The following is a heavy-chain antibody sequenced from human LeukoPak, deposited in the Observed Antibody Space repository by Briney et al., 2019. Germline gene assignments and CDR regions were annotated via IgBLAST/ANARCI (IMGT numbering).Heavy chain of an antibody. D-gene: IGHD5-18*01. CDR3: ARGQEYSYGQFDY. CDR2: INGDGRTT. J-gene: IGHJ4*02. Sequence: GGSLRLSRAASGFTLSSHWMHWVRQPPGKGLVWVSRINGDGRTTSYADSVKGRFTISKDNAKNTMYLQINSLRADDTAVYYCARGQEYSYGQFDYWGQGTLVTVSS. V-gene: IGHV3-74*01. CDR1: GFTLSSHW.